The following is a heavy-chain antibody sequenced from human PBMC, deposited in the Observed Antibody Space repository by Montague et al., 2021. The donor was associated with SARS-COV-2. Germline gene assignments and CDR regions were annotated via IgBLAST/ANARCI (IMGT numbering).Heavy chain of an antibody. J-gene: IGHJ5*02. Sequence: SETLSLTCTVSGGSISSYYWSWIRQLPGKGLEWIGYINYSGSTNYNPSLKSRVTISVDTSKNQFSLKLSSVTAADTAVYYCASVPVLLWFGERGYWFDPWGQGTLVTVSS. V-gene: IGHV4-59*01. CDR3: ASVPVLLWFGERGYWFDP. CDR2: INYSGST. CDR1: GGSISSYY. D-gene: IGHD3-10*01.